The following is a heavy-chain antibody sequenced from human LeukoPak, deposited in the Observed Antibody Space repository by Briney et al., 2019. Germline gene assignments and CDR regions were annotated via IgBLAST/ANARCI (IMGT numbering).Heavy chain of an antibody. CDR3: ARRLNSSGWSRARFDP. V-gene: IGHV4-34*01. J-gene: IGHJ5*02. Sequence: SETLSLTCAVYGGSFSGYYWGWIRQPPGKGLEWIGEINHSGSTNYNPSLKSRVTISVDTSKNQFSLKLSSVTAADTAVYYCARRLNSSGWSRARFDPWGQGTLVTVSS. CDR1: GGSFSGYY. CDR2: INHSGST. D-gene: IGHD6-19*01.